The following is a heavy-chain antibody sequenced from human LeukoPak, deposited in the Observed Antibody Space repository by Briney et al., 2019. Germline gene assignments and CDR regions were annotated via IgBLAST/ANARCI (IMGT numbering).Heavy chain of an antibody. D-gene: IGHD6-13*01. CDR2: INSDGSTT. J-gene: IGHJ4*02. V-gene: IGHV3-74*01. CDR1: GFTLRSYL. CDR3: QSIAAAGTGY. Sequence: GGSLRLSCVVPGFTLRSYLMYWVRPAPGKGLVWVSRINSDGSTTTYADSVKSRVTISRDNAKNTPYLQMNSVRAEDTAVYFCQSIAAAGTGYWGQGIPVTVSS.